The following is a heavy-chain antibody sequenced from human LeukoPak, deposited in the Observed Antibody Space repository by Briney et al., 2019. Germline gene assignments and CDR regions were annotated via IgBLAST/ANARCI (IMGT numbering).Heavy chain of an antibody. Sequence: GGSLRLSCAASGFTFSSYGMHWVRQAPGKGLEWVAVISYDGSNKYYADSVKGRFTISRDNAKNSLYLQMNSLRAEDTAVYYCARDPLDPWGPGTLVTVSS. CDR3: ARDPLDP. V-gene: IGHV3-33*05. CDR2: ISYDGSNK. CDR1: GFTFSSYG. J-gene: IGHJ5*02.